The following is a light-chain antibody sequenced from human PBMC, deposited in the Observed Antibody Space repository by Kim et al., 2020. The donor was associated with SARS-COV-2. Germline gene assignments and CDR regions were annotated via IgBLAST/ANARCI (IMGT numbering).Light chain of an antibody. V-gene: IGLV1-47*01. Sequence: GQRGTISWSGSSSNIGSNYVYWYQQLPGTAPKLLIYRNNQRPSGVPDRFSGSKSGTSASLAISGLRSEDEADYSCAAWDDSLSGLVFGGGTQLTVL. CDR3: AAWDDSLSGLV. CDR1: SSNIGSNY. J-gene: IGLJ2*01. CDR2: RNN.